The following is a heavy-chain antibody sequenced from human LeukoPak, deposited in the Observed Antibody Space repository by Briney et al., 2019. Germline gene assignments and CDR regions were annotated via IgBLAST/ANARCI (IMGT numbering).Heavy chain of an antibody. V-gene: IGHV2-5*02. J-gene: IGHJ4*02. CDR3: AHSAGKYTTSWRYYFDH. CDR1: GFSLRTSGVG. Sequence: SGPTLVNPTQTLTLTCTFSGFSLRTSGVGVGWIRQPPGKALEWLALIYWDDERLYSPSLKNRLTITKDTSKNQVVLTVTNMDPVDTGTYHCAHSAGKYTTSWRYYFDHWGQGTLVTVSS. D-gene: IGHD6-13*01. CDR2: IYWDDER.